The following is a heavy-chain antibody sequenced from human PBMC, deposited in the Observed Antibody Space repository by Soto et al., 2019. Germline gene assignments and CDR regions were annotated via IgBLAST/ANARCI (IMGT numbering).Heavy chain of an antibody. J-gene: IGHJ4*02. CDR3: ARYSSSLDY. CDR2: IYYSGST. D-gene: IGHD6-6*01. CDR1: GGSVSSGSYY. V-gene: IGHV4-61*01. Sequence: PSETLSLPCTVSGGSVSSGSYYWSWIRQPPGKGLEWIGYIYYSGSTNYNPSLNSRVTISVDTSKNQFSLKLSSVTAADTAVYYCARYSSSLDYWGQGTLVTVSS.